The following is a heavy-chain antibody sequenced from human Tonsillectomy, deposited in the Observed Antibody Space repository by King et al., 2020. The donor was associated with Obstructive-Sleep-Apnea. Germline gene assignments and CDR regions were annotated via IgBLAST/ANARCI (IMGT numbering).Heavy chain of an antibody. Sequence: VQLVESGGGVVQPGRSLRLSCAASGFTFSSYAMHWVRQAPGKGLEWLAVISYDGSNKYYADSVKGRFTISRDYSKKTLYLQMNSLRPEDTAMYYCARGPFESIIAAAGTADFDYWGQGTLVTVSS. CDR3: ARGPFESIIAAAGTADFDY. V-gene: IGHV3-30*04. CDR1: GFTFSSYA. D-gene: IGHD6-13*01. CDR2: ISYDGSNK. J-gene: IGHJ4*02.